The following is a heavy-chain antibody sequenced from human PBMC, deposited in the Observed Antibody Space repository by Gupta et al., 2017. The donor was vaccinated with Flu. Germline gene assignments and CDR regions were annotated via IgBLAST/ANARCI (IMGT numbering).Heavy chain of an antibody. CDR3: AKDIGSSTLYYFDY. Sequence: QAPGKGLEWVSGISWNSGSIGYADSVKGRFTISRDNAKNSLYLQMNSLRAEDTALYYCAKDIGSSTLYYFDYWGQGTLVTVSS. V-gene: IGHV3-9*01. J-gene: IGHJ4*02. CDR2: ISWNSGSI. D-gene: IGHD6-13*01.